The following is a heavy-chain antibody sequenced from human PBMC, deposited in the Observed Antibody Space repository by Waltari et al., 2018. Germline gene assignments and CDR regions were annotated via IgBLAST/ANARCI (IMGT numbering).Heavy chain of an antibody. CDR3: ARSRYSSGWTYDY. Sequence: EVQLVESGGGLVQPGGSLSLSCAASGFTFSSYSMNWVRQAPGKGLEWVSYISSSSSTIYYADSVKGRFTISRDNAKNSLYLQMNSLRAEDTAVYYCARSRYSSGWTYDYWGQGTLVTVSS. CDR2: ISSSSSTI. D-gene: IGHD6-19*01. J-gene: IGHJ4*02. V-gene: IGHV3-48*04. CDR1: GFTFSSYS.